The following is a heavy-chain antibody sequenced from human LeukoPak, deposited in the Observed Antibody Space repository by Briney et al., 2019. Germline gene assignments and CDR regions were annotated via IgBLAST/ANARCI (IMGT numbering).Heavy chain of an antibody. CDR3: AREIAAAGTDY. CDR1: GFTFSSYA. Sequence: PGRSLTLSCAASGFTFSSYAMNWVRQAPGRGLEWVSYISSSSTIYYADSVKGRFTISRDNAKKSLYLQMNSLRAEDTAVYYCAREIAAAGTDYWGQGTLVTVSS. V-gene: IGHV3-48*04. CDR2: ISSSSTI. J-gene: IGHJ4*02. D-gene: IGHD6-13*01.